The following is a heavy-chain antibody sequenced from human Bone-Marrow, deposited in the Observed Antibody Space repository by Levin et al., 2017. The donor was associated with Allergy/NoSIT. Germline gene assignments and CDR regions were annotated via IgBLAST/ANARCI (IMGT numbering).Heavy chain of an antibody. J-gene: IGHJ5*02. V-gene: IGHV4-59*01. CDR3: ARGGISGSSWYANWFDP. CDR2: IYYSGST. CDR1: GGSISSYY. Sequence: SQTLSLTCTVSGGSISSYYWSWIRQPPGKGLEWIGYIYYSGSTNYNPSLKSRVTISVDTSKNQFSLKLSSVTAADTAVYYCARGGISGSSWYANWFDPWGQGTLVTVSS. D-gene: IGHD6-13*01.